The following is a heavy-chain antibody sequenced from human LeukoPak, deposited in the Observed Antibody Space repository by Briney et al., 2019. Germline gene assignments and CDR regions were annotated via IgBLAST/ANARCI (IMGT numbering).Heavy chain of an antibody. J-gene: IGHJ4*02. D-gene: IGHD3-3*01. Sequence: GESLKISCKGSGYSFTSYWTGWVRQMPGKGPGWMGIIYPGDSDTRYSPSFQGQVTISADKSISTAYLQWSSLKASDTAMYYCARRDCWSGYSFDYWGQGTLVTVSS. CDR1: GYSFTSYW. V-gene: IGHV5-51*01. CDR2: IYPGDSDT. CDR3: ARRDCWSGYSFDY.